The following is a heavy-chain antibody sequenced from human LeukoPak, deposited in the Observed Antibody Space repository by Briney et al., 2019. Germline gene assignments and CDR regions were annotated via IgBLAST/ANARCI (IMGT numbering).Heavy chain of an antibody. V-gene: IGHV3-7*03. Sequence: GGSLRLSCAASGFALSSHWMTWVRQVPGRGPEWVANVNRDGSETYYLDSVKGRFTISKDNAKDSLYLQINSLRAEDTALYHCARNNGMDVWGQGTTVIVSS. CDR3: ARNNGMDV. J-gene: IGHJ6*02. CDR1: GFALSSHW. CDR2: VNRDGSET.